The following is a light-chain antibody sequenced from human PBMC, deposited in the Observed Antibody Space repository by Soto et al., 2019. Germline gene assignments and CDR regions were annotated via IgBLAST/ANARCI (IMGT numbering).Light chain of an antibody. J-gene: IGKJ1*01. CDR3: QQSFSSPPWT. Sequence: EIVLTQSPGTLSLSPGERATLSFSASQSVSNNYLAWWQQKPGQAPRLLIYGAACRATGIPDRFSGSGSGTDFTLTSSSPQPEDFATYYCQQSFSSPPWTFGQGTKVDIK. V-gene: IGKV3-20*01. CDR2: GAA. CDR1: QSVSNNY.